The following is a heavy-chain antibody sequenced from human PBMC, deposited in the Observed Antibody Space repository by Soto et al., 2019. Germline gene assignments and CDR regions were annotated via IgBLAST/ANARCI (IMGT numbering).Heavy chain of an antibody. CDR1: GFTFSSYA. CDR3: AKDLGILGYIDY. J-gene: IGHJ4*02. D-gene: IGHD7-27*01. V-gene: IGHV3-23*01. Sequence: GGSLRLSCAASGFTFSSYAMSWVRQAPGKGLEWVSAISCSGGSTYYTDSVKGRFTISRDNAKNTLYLQMNSLRAEDTAVYFCAKDLGILGYIDYWGQGTLVTVSS. CDR2: ISCSGGST.